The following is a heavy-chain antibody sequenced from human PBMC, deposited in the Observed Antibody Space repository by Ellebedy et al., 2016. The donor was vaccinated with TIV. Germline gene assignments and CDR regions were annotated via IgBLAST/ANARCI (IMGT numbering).Heavy chain of an antibody. J-gene: IGHJ2*01. CDR1: GGSISSGDYY. Sequence: SETLSLXCTVSGGSISSGDYYWSWIRQPPGKGLEWIGYIYYSGSTYYNPSLKSRVTISVDTSKNQFSLKLSSVTAADTAVYYCARGEPQYYDFWSGYYAPDWYFDLWGRGALVTVSS. V-gene: IGHV4-30-4*01. CDR3: ARGEPQYYDFWSGYYAPDWYFDL. CDR2: IYYSGST. D-gene: IGHD3-3*01.